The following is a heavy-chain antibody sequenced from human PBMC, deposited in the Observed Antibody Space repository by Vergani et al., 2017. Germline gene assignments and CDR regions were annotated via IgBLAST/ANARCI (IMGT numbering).Heavy chain of an antibody. Sequence: EVQLVESGGGLVQPGGSLRLSCAASGFTFSSYWMHWVRQAPGKGLVWVSRISSDGSSTTYADSVKGRFTISRDNAKNTLYLQMKSLRAEDTAVYYCARVGQYYYDSSGYSYFDYWGQGTLVTVSS. V-gene: IGHV3-74*01. D-gene: IGHD3-22*01. J-gene: IGHJ4*02. CDR3: ARVGQYYYDSSGYSYFDY. CDR2: ISSDGSST. CDR1: GFTFSSYW.